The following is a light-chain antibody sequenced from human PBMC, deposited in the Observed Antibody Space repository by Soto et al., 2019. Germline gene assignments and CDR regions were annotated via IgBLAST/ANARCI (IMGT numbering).Light chain of an antibody. CDR1: QSVSSK. V-gene: IGKV3-15*01. CDR2: SAS. J-gene: IGKJ1*01. CDR3: QQYNQGSTWT. Sequence: EIAITQCPPTMYISPGQRATLPCSASQSVSSKLAWYQQRPGQAPRLLIYSASTRATGIPARFSGSGSGTEFTLTISSLQSEDFAVYYCQQYNQGSTWTFGQGTEVDI.